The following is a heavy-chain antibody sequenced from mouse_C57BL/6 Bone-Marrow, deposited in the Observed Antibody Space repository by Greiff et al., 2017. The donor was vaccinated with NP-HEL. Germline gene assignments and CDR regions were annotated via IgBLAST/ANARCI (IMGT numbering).Heavy chain of an antibody. CDR2: ISSGGSYT. D-gene: IGHD1-1*01. CDR3: ARQGYYYGSSPHWYFDV. J-gene: IGHJ1*03. V-gene: IGHV5-6*01. Sequence: EVQGVESGGDLVKPGGSLKLSCAASGFTFSSYGMSWVRQTPDKRLEWVATISSGGSYTYYPDSVKGRFTISRDNAKNTLYLQMSSLKSEDTAMYYCARQGYYYGSSPHWYFDVWGTGTTVTVSS. CDR1: GFTFSSYG.